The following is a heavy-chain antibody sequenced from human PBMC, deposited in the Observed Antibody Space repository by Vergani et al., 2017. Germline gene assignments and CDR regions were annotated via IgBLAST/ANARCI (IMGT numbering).Heavy chain of an antibody. V-gene: IGHV4-39*02. CDR1: GDSIISRSYY. Sequence: QMQLQESGPGLVKASETLSLTCTVSGDSIISRSYYWGWIRQPPGKGLEWIGSIYNSGNGDSSSSLKSRVTISADTSKNQFSLRLTSVTAADTAVYYCARDHRDYNNYPGTFDIWGQGSMVTVSS. CDR3: ARDHRDYNNYPGTFDI. J-gene: IGHJ3*02. D-gene: IGHD5-24*01. CDR2: IYNSGNG.